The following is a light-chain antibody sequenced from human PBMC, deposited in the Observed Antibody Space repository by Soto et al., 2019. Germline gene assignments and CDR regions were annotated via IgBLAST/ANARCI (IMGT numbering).Light chain of an antibody. J-gene: IGKJ1*01. Sequence: EIMLTQSPGTLSLSPGERATLSCRPSQSVSSSYLAWYQQKPGQAPRLLIYGASSRATGIPDRFSGSGSGTDFTLTISRLEPEDFAVYYCQQYETSPRTFGQGTKVDIK. CDR2: GAS. CDR1: QSVSSSY. CDR3: QQYETSPRT. V-gene: IGKV3-20*01.